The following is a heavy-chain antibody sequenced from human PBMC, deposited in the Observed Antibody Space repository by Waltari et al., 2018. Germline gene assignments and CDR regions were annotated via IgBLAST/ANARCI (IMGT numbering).Heavy chain of an antibody. CDR2: ITPNGDNT. CDR1: EFIFKSYV. CDR3: VKAELTRTLFGLAPHY. V-gene: IGHV3-64D*06. D-gene: IGHD1-7*01. J-gene: IGHJ4*02. Sequence: VKLVESGGGLVQSGGSLRLSCSAFEFIFKSYVMHWVRQAPGKSLQHISAITPNGDNTYYTDPVKGRFTISRDNSRDTLYLQMTSLRPEDTATYYCVKAELTRTLFGLAPHYWGQGTLVTVSS.